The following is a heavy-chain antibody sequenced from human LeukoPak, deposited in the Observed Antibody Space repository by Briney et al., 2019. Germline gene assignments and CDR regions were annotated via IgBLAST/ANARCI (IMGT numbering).Heavy chain of an antibody. CDR2: IIPILGIA. D-gene: IGHD3-22*01. Sequence: GSSVKVSCKASGGTFSSYAISWVRQAPGQGLEWMGRIIPILGIANYAQKFQGRVTITADKSTSTAYKELSSLRSEDTAVYYYARDKWRGAMIVVVTPPQYLDYWGQGTLVTVSS. J-gene: IGHJ4*02. V-gene: IGHV1-69*04. CDR3: ARDKWRGAMIVVVTPPQYLDY. CDR1: GGTFSSYA.